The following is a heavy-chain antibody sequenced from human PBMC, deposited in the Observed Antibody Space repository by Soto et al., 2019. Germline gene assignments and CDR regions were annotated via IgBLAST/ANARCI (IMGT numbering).Heavy chain of an antibody. CDR3: ARAARMIVVVTDLYNWFDP. CDR1: GGTFSSYA. Sequence: SVKVSCKASGGTFSSYAISWVRQAPGQGLEWMGGIIPIFGTANYAQKFQGRVTITADKSTSTAYMELSSLRSEGTAVYYCARAARMIVVVTDLYNWFDPWGQGTLVTVSS. V-gene: IGHV1-69*06. D-gene: IGHD3-22*01. J-gene: IGHJ5*02. CDR2: IIPIFGTA.